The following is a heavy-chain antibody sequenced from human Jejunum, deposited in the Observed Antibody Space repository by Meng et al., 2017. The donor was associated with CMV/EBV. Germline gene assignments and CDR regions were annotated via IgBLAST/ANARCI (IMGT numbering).Heavy chain of an antibody. CDR1: ISSADNY. D-gene: IGHD3-22*01. CDR3: ARGPFYYYDVTAHWFDS. V-gene: IGHV4-30-4*08. J-gene: IGHJ5*01. CDR2: IYYSGST. Sequence: ISSADNYWSWIRQPPGKGLEYIGYIYYSGSTYYNPSLKSRVTISIDTSKNKFSLKLSSVTAADTAVYYCARGPFYYYDVTAHWFDSWGQGTLVTVSS.